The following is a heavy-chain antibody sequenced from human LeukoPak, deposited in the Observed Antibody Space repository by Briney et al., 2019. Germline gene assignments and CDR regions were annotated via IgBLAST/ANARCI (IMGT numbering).Heavy chain of an antibody. Sequence: GGSLRLSCAASGFTFSSYAMSWVRQAPGKGLEWVSAISGSGGSTYYADSVKGRFSISRDNSKNTLFLQMNSLRVEDTAVYYCARDATGGGDCLFDYWGQGTLVTVSS. CDR3: ARDATGGGDCLFDY. CDR2: ISGSGGST. D-gene: IGHD2-21*02. V-gene: IGHV3-23*01. J-gene: IGHJ4*02. CDR1: GFTFSSYA.